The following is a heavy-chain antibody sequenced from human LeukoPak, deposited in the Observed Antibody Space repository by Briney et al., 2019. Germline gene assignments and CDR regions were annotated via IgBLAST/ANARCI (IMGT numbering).Heavy chain of an antibody. J-gene: IGHJ6*02. V-gene: IGHV3-74*01. CDR3: ARDQKGVRGVYYYYYGMDV. CDR1: GFTFSSYW. D-gene: IGHD3-10*01. Sequence: GGSLRLSCAASGFTFSSYWMNWVRQAPGKGLVWVSRIASDGSSTTYADSVKGRFSISRDNAKNTLYLQMNSLRVEDTAVYYCARDQKGVRGVYYYYYGMDVWGQGTTVTVSS. CDR2: IASDGSST.